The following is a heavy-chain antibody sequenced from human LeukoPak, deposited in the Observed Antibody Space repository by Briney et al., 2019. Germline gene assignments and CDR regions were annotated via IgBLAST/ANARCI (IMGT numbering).Heavy chain of an antibody. Sequence: GGSLRLSCAASGFSFSSYWMSWVRQAPGKGLEWVANINPDGSNMLYVDTVKGRFTISRDNAKNSLYLQMNNLRAEDTAVYFCVSGFLQWLYWGQGTLVTVSS. V-gene: IGHV3-7*01. CDR1: GFSFSSYW. J-gene: IGHJ4*02. CDR2: INPDGSNM. CDR3: VSGFLQWLY. D-gene: IGHD3-3*01.